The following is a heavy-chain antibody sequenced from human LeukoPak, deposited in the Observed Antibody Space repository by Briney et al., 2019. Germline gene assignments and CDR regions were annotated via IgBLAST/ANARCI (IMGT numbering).Heavy chain of an antibody. V-gene: IGHV1-18*01. J-gene: IGHJ4*02. CDR1: GYTFTSYG. Sequence: ASVKVSCKASGYTFTSYGISWVRQAPGQGLEWMGWISAYNGNTNYAQKLQGRVTMTTDTSTSTAYMELRSLRSDDTAVHYCARGTTIFGVVYYFDYWGQGTLVTVSS. CDR3: ARGTTIFGVVYYFDY. CDR2: ISAYNGNT. D-gene: IGHD3-3*01.